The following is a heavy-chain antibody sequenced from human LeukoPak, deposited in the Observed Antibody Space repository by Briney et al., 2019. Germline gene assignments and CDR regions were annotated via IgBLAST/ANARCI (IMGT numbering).Heavy chain of an antibody. V-gene: IGHV1-8*03. CDR1: GYTCTSYD. Sequence: GASVKVSCKASGYTCTSYDINWVRQATGQGLEWMGWMNPNSGNTGYAQKFQGRVTITTDTSTSTAYMELRSLRSDDTAVYYCAITGAAAGRGYYYYGMDVWGQGTTVTVSS. D-gene: IGHD6-13*01. CDR2: MNPNSGNT. J-gene: IGHJ6*02. CDR3: AITGAAAGRGYYYYGMDV.